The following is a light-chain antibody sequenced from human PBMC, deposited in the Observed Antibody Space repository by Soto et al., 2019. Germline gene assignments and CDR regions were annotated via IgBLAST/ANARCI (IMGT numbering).Light chain of an antibody. CDR1: QSLNARY. CDR2: GAS. J-gene: IGKJ4*01. Sequence: EIVLTQSPGTLSLSPGERATLSCRASQSLNARYLAWYQVKPGQAPRLLFYGASSRATGIPDRFIGSGSGTDFTLTITGLEPEDFAAYYCQQYGSSPLTFGGGTKVDIK. CDR3: QQYGSSPLT. V-gene: IGKV3-20*01.